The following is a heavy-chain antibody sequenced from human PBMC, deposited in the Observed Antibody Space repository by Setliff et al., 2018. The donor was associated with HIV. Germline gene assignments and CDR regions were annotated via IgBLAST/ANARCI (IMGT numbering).Heavy chain of an antibody. CDR2: IIHILGTA. J-gene: IGHJ6*03. Sequence: CKTSRRTFSEDAINWVRQAPGEGLEWVGGIIHILGTADYAEKFQGRVTITADEPRSTVYLEVSNLRSEDTAVYYCAKAVRGYGSTYYNYYYMDVWGKGTTVTVS. CDR1: RRTFSEDA. CDR3: AKAVRGYGSTYYNYYYMDV. D-gene: IGHD3-10*01. V-gene: IGHV1-69*01.